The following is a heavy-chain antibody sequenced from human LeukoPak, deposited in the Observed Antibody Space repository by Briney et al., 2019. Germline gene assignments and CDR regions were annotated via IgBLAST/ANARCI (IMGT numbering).Heavy chain of an antibody. CDR2: ISTYNGNT. J-gene: IGHJ5*02. V-gene: IGHV1-18*01. CDR1: GYTFTSYG. D-gene: IGHD2-8*01. CDR3: ARAKLGYCTNGVCYSTWFDP. Sequence: ASVKVSCRASGYTFTSYGISWVRQAPGQGLEWMGWISTYNGNTHYAQKLQGRVTMTTDTSTSTAYMELRSLRSDDTAVYYCARAKLGYCTNGVCYSTWFDPWGQGTLVTVPS.